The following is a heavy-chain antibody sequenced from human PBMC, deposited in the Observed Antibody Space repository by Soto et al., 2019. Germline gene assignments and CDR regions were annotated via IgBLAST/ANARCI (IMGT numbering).Heavy chain of an antibody. Sequence: QVQLVESGGGVVQPGRSLRLSCAASGFTFSSYGMHWVRQAPGKGLEWVAVIWYDGSNKYYADSVKGRFTISRDNSKNTLYLQRNSLRAEDTAVYYCARGPFICCKNWNYWFDPWGQGTLVTVSS. CDR1: GFTFSSYG. V-gene: IGHV3-33*01. J-gene: IGHJ5*02. CDR3: ARGPFICCKNWNYWFDP. D-gene: IGHD1-7*01. CDR2: IWYDGSNK.